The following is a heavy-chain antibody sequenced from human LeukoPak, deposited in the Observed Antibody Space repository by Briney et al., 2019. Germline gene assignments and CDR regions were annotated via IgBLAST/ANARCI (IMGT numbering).Heavy chain of an antibody. V-gene: IGHV3-23*01. D-gene: IGHD2-8*01. CDR1: GFTFSSYA. CDR3: ASGAGGYCTNGVCYGRVGCMDV. J-gene: IGHJ6*02. Sequence: GGSLRLSCAASGFTFSSYAMSWVRQAPGKGLEWVSAISGSGGSTYYADSVKGRFTISRDNSKNTLYLQMNSLRAEDTAVYYCASGAGGYCTNGVCYGRVGCMDVWGQGTTVTVSS. CDR2: ISGSGGST.